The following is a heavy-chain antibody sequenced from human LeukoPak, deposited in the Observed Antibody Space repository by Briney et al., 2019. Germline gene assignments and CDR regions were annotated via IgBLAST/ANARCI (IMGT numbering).Heavy chain of an antibody. D-gene: IGHD1-26*01. Sequence: GGSLRLSCAASGYTFSIYWMNWLRQAPGRGLEGVASIKQDGSETYYMESVQGRFTISRDNDMNFLYLQLSSLRAEDTAVYYCTRENSGSLSLEYWGQGTLVTVSS. V-gene: IGHV3-7*01. CDR3: TRENSGSLSLEY. CDR1: GYTFSIYW. J-gene: IGHJ4*02. CDR2: IKQDGSET.